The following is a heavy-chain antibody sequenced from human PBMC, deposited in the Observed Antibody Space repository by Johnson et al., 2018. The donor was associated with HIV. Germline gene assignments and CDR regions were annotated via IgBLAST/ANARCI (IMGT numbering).Heavy chain of an antibody. Sequence: QVQLVESGGGLVKPGGSLRLSCAASGFNFSDYYMSWIRQAPGKGLEWISYISNSGSSTYYADSVKGRFTISRDNSKNTVWLQMNSLRGEDTAVYYCTKPSTGTYYGFHIWGQGTMVTVSS. CDR2: ISNSGSST. V-gene: IGHV3-11*01. J-gene: IGHJ3*02. CDR3: TKPSTGTYYGFHI. CDR1: GFNFSDYY.